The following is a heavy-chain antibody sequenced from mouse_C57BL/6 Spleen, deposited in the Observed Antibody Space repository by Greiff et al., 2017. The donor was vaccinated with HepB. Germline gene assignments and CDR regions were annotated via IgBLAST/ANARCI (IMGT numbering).Heavy chain of an antibody. CDR1: GFTFSDYG. CDR3: ARGNWDGAWFAY. D-gene: IGHD4-1*01. Sequence: EVQGVESGGGLVKPGGSLKLSCAASGFTFSDYGMHWVRQAPEKGLEWVAYISSGSSTIYYADTVKGRFTISRDNAKNTLFLQMPSLRSEDTAMYYCARGNWDGAWFAYWGQGTLVTVSA. J-gene: IGHJ3*01. V-gene: IGHV5-17*01. CDR2: ISSGSSTI.